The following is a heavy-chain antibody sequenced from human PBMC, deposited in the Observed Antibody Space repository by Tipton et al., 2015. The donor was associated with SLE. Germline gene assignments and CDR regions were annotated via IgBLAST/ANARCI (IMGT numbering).Heavy chain of an antibody. CDR3: ARDRYCSGGSCFGY. J-gene: IGHJ4*02. CDR2: IYYSGST. V-gene: IGHV4-59*01. D-gene: IGHD2-15*01. CDR1: GGSISSYY. Sequence: TLSLTCTVSGGSISSYYWSWIRQPPGKGLEWIGYIYYSGSTNYNPSLKSRVTISVDTSKNQFSLKLSSVTAADTTVYYCARDRYCSGGSCFGYWGQGTLVTVSS.